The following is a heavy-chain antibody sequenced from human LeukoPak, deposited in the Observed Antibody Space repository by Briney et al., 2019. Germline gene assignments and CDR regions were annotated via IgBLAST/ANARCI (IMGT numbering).Heavy chain of an antibody. CDR2: IYPGDSDT. D-gene: IGHD6-13*01. CDR1: GYRFTNYW. J-gene: IGHJ4*02. Sequence: GESLKISCKGSGYRFTNYWIGWVRQMPGKGLEWMGIIYPGDSDTRYSPSFQGQVTISADKSISTAYLQWSSLKASDTAVYYCARHIRSRQQLVPGDYWGQGTLATVSS. CDR3: ARHIRSRQQLVPGDY. V-gene: IGHV5-51*01.